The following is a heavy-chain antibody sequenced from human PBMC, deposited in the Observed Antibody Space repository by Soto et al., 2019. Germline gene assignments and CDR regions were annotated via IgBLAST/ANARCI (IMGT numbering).Heavy chain of an antibody. CDR1: GDSISSGGFY. CDR2: IYYDGST. Sequence: ASETLSLTCTVSGDSISSGGFYWVWIRRLPGKGLEWIGYIYYDGSTYYNPSLKSRVTISLDMSQNQFSLKLNSVTAEDTAVYYCARAMGTHYYPYWGKGTLVNVS. CDR3: ARAMGTHYYPY. V-gene: IGHV4-31*03. D-gene: IGHD3-10*01. J-gene: IGHJ4*02.